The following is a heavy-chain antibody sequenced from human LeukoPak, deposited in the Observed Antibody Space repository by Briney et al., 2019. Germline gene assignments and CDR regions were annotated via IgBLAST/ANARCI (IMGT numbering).Heavy chain of an antibody. CDR1: GGSVSSGSYY. Sequence: SETLSLTCTVSGGSVSSGSYYWSWIRQPPGKGLEWIGYIYYSGSTNYNPSLKSRVTISVDTSKNQFSLKLSSVTAADTAVYYCAREGPLDEWLVDVRWFDPWGQGTLVTVSS. J-gene: IGHJ5*02. V-gene: IGHV4-61*01. CDR3: AREGPLDEWLVDVRWFDP. D-gene: IGHD6-19*01. CDR2: IYYSGST.